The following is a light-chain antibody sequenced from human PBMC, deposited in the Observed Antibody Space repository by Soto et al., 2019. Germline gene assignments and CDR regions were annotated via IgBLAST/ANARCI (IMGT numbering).Light chain of an antibody. CDR1: QSVSGSS. Sequence: EIVLTQSPGTLSLSPGERATLSRRASQSVSGSSSAWYQQKPGQAPRLLISGASSRATGIPDRFSGSGSGTDFTLNISSLEPEDFAVYYCQQYGKSPLSCGGGTKVEIK. V-gene: IGKV3-20*01. J-gene: IGKJ4*01. CDR2: GAS. CDR3: QQYGKSPLS.